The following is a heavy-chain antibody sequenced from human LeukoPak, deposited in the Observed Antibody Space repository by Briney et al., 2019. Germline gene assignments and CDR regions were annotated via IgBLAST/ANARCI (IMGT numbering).Heavy chain of an antibody. J-gene: IGHJ5*02. V-gene: IGHV4-34*01. D-gene: IGHD6-13*01. Sequence: SETLSLTCAVYGGSFSGYYWSSIRQPPGKGLEWIGEINHSGSTNYNPSLKSRVTISVDTSKNQFSLKLSSVTAADTAVYYCARVPLAAPSDWFDPWGQGTLVTVSS. CDR2: INHSGST. CDR1: GGSFSGYY. CDR3: ARVPLAAPSDWFDP.